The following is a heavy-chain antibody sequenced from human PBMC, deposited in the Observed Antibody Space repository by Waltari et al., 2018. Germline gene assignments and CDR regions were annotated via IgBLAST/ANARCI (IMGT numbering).Heavy chain of an antibody. Sequence: EGQLVESGGDLVQPGGSLRLSCAASGFTFSNFFMHWVRKVPGKVLEWVSRINTDGSGTTYSASVQGRFPISRDNVKNTLYLLMNSLRAEDTAIYYCANHRPGGLGMEVWGPGTTVTVSS. J-gene: IGHJ6*02. D-gene: IGHD2-15*01. CDR3: ANHRPGGLGMEV. CDR1: GFTFSNFF. V-gene: IGHV3-74*03. CDR2: INTDGSGT.